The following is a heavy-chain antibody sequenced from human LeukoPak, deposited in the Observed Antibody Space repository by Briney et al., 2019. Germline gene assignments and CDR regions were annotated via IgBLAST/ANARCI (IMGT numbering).Heavy chain of an antibody. CDR1: GFTDSSNY. CDR2: IYSGGST. CDR3: ARAGLYCSGGSCYHFDY. Sequence: QSGGSLRLSCAASGFTDSSNYMSWVRQAPGKGLEWVSVIYSGGSTYYADSVKGRFTISRDNSKNTLYLQMNSLRAEDTAVYYCARAGLYCSGGSCYHFDYWGQGTLVTVSS. V-gene: IGHV3-53*01. D-gene: IGHD2-15*01. J-gene: IGHJ4*02.